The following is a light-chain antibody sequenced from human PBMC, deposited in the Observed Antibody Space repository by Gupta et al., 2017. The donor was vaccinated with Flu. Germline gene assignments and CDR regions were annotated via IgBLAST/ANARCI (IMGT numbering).Light chain of an antibody. Sequence: PPTPVEPAARYCRTSPSHLHSDGYNSLDWYQQKPGQAPQFLIYAGSKRASGVPDRFSGSGSGTDFTLKSSRVEAEDVGVYYCKQDLQIRTFGQGTKVEIK. CDR3: KQDLQIRT. CDR2: AGS. J-gene: IGKJ1*01. V-gene: IGKV2-28*01. CDR1: PSHLHSDGYNS.